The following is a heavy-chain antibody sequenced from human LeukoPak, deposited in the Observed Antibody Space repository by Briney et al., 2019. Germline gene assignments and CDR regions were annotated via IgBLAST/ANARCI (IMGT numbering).Heavy chain of an antibody. CDR3: ARQGRTGELDY. D-gene: IGHD2-8*02. CDR2: ISSAAAYM. CDR1: GFTFNSFI. J-gene: IGHJ4*02. Sequence: PGGSLRLSRAASGFTFNSFIMNWVRQAPGKGLEWVSSISSAAAYMYYADSVKGRFTISRDNSKNSLYLQLNTLRAEDTAVYYCARQGRTGELDYWGQGTLVTVSS. V-gene: IGHV3-21*01.